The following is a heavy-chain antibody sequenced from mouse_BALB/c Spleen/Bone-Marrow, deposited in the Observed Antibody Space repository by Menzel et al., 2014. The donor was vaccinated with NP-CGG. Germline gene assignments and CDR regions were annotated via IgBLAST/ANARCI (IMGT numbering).Heavy chain of an antibody. CDR1: GYTFTEHT. Sequence: VQLQQPGPELVKPGASVKISCKTSGYTFTEHTMHWVKQSHGKSLEWIGGINPNNGGTSYNQKFKGKATLTVDKSSSTSCMELLSLTSDDSAVYYCARKGYGSSYAWFAYWGQGTLVTVSA. V-gene: IGHV1-18*01. CDR3: ARKGYGSSYAWFAY. CDR2: INPNNGGT. D-gene: IGHD1-1*01. J-gene: IGHJ3*01.